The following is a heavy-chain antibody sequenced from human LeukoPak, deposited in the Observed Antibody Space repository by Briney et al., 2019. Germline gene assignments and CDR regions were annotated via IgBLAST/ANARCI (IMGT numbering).Heavy chain of an antibody. J-gene: IGHJ4*02. V-gene: IGHV4-59*01. CDR3: VSLTRESPPRGNRDLWSGYSDY. CDR2: IYYSGSAIYYNGDT. Sequence: PSETPSLTCTVSGVSMSSYYWSWIRQPPGKGLEWIGYIYYSGSAIYYNGDTHYNPSLKSRVTISLDTSRNHFSLILSSVTAADTAIYYCVSLTRESPPRGNRDLWSGYSDYWGQGTLVTVSS. D-gene: IGHD3-3*01. CDR1: GVSMSSYY.